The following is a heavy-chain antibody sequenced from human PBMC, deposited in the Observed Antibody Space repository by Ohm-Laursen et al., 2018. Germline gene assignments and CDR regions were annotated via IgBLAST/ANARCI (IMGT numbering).Heavy chain of an antibody. V-gene: IGHV3-23*01. D-gene: IGHD4-11*01. J-gene: IGHJ4*02. CDR3: AKAPDYRGY. Sequence: SLRLSCAASGFTFRWYAMSWVRQAPGKGLEWVSALSGSGDTTDYAESMKGRFTISRDTSKNTLYLQMNSLRPEDTAVYYCAKAPDYRGYWGQGTLVTVSS. CDR1: GFTFRWYA. CDR2: LSGSGDTT.